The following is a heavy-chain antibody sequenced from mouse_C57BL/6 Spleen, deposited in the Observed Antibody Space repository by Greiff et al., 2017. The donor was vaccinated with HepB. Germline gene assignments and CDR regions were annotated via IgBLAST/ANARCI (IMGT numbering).Heavy chain of an antibody. CDR1: GYTFTSYW. V-gene: IGHV1-50*01. CDR2: IDPSDSYT. CDR3: AREGVDYGSLEAY. J-gene: IGHJ3*01. Sequence: VQLQQPGAELVKPGASVKLSCKASGYTFTSYWMQWVKQRPGQGLEWIGEIDPSDSYTNYNQKFKGKATLTVDTSSSTAYMQLSSLTSEDSAVYYCAREGVDYGSLEAYWGQGTLVTVSA. D-gene: IGHD2-2*01.